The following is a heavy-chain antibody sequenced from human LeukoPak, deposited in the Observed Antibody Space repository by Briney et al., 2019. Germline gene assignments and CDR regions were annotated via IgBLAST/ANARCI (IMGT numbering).Heavy chain of an antibody. Sequence: PSETLSLTCTVSGYSISSGHYWGWIRQPPGKGLEWIGSIYHSGSTYYNPSLKSRVTISVDTSKNQFSLKLSSVTAADTAVYYCARDATMMENYFNYWGQGTLVTVSS. J-gene: IGHJ4*02. V-gene: IGHV4-38-2*02. CDR1: GYSISSGHY. CDR3: ARDATMMENYFNY. CDR2: IYHSGST. D-gene: IGHD5-12*01.